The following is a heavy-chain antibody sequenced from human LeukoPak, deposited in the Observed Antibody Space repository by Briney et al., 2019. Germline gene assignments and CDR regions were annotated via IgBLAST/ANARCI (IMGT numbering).Heavy chain of an antibody. CDR1: GGSISSYY. V-gene: IGHV4-59*01. CDR3: ARAPIYCTNGVCFYAFDI. CDR2: IYYSGST. Sequence: SETLSLTCTVSGGSISSYYWSWIRQPPGKGLEWIGYIYYSGSTNYNPSLKSRATISVDTSKNQFSLKLSSVTAADTAVYYCARAPIYCTNGVCFYAFDIWGQGTMVTVSS. J-gene: IGHJ3*02. D-gene: IGHD2-8*01.